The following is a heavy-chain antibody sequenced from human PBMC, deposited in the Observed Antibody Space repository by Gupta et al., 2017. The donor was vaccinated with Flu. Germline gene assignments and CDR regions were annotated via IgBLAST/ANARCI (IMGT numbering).Heavy chain of an antibody. J-gene: IGHJ4*02. V-gene: IGHV1-69*01. CDR2: ILPVFGPT. CDR3: ARKGGGHCSGGTCYSFDY. D-gene: IGHD2-15*01. Sequence: VRQAPGKGLEWLGGILPVFGPTNYAQKFQGRVTITANESTSTAYLELSSLRSEDTAVYYCARKGGGHCSGGTCYSFDYWGQGTLVIVSS.